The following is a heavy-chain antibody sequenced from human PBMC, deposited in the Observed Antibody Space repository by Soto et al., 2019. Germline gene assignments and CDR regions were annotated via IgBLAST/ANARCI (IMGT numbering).Heavy chain of an antibody. CDR3: ARSGSSLVYYYYGMDV. CDR1: GYTFTSYG. CDR2: ISAYNGNT. Sequence: ASVKVSCNASGYTFTSYGISWVRQAPGQGLEWMGWISAYNGNTNYAQKLQGRVTMTTDTSTSTAYMELRSLRSDDTAVYYCARSGSSLVYYYYGMDVCGQVTTVTVSS. V-gene: IGHV1-18*04. J-gene: IGHJ6*02. D-gene: IGHD6-13*01.